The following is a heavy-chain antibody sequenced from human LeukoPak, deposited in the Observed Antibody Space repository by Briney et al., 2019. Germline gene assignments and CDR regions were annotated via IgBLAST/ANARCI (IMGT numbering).Heavy chain of an antibody. CDR3: ARQSSVEATGDFDY. V-gene: IGHV1-18*01. CDR1: GYTFTSYG. CDR2: ISAYNGNT. J-gene: IGHJ4*02. Sequence: ASVKVSCKASGYTFTSYGTSWVRQAPGQGLEWMGWISAYNGNTNYAQKVQGTVIMTTDTSTSTAYMELRSLRSDDTAVYYCARQSSVEATGDFDYWGQGTLVTVSS. D-gene: IGHD1-26*01.